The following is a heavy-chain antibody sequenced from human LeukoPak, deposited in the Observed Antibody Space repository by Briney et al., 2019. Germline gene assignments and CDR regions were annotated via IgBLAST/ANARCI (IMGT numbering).Heavy chain of an antibody. D-gene: IGHD2-8*01. CDR3: ARDSVVLMVCAMTH. CDR2: ISSSSSYI. J-gene: IGHJ4*02. V-gene: IGHV3-21*01. Sequence: GGSLRLSCAASGFTFSSYSMNWVRQAPGKGLEWVSSISSSSSYIYYADSVKGRFTISRDNAKNSLYLQMNSLRAEDTAVYYCARDSVVLMVCAMTHWGQGTLVTVSS. CDR1: GFTFSSYS.